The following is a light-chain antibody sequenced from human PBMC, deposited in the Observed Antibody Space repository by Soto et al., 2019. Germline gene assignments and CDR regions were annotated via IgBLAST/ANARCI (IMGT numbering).Light chain of an antibody. V-gene: IGKV3D-15*01. J-gene: IGKJ1*01. CDR2: GAS. CDR1: QSVGSN. Sequence: EIVMTQSPATLSVSPGERATLSCRASQSVGSNLVWYQQRPGQAPRLLIYGASTRATGIPARFSGSGSGTEFTLTISSLQSEDSAVYFCQHCNNWPPGTFGQGTKV. CDR3: QHCNNWPPGT.